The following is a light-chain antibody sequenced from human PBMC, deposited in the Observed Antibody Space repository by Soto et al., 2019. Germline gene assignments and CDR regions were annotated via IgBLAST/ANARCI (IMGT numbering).Light chain of an antibody. CDR3: SSFTSSDTLVV. Sequence: QSVLTQPASVSGSPGQSITISCTGTSSDVGGYNFVSWYQHHPAKAPKLMIYDVSNRPSWVSNRFSGSKSGNTASLTISGLQAEDEAHYYCSSFTSSDTLVVFGGGTKLTVL. J-gene: IGLJ2*01. CDR2: DVS. CDR1: SSDVGGYNF. V-gene: IGLV2-14*03.